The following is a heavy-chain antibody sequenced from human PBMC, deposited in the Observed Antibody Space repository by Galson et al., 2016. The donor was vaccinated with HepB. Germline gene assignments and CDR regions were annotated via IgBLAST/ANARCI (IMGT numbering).Heavy chain of an antibody. CDR2: IYSGDST. V-gene: IGHV3-53*01. CDR3: ARGKAVTGSDPLDP. D-gene: IGHD6-19*01. J-gene: IGHJ5*02. CDR1: GFTVSSTF. Sequence: LSCAASGFTVSSTFMTWVRQAPGKGLEWVSVIYSGDSTNYADSVKGRFTISRDNSKNTLYLQMNSLRVEDTAVYYCARGKAVTGSDPLDPWGQGTLVTVSS.